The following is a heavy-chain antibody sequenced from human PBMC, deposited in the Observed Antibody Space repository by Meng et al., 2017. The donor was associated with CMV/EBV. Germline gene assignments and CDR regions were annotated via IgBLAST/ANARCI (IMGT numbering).Heavy chain of an antibody. CDR3: AKAFTKIAAAGLYDY. D-gene: IGHD6-25*01. Sequence: SGFTFSDYYMSWIRQAPGKGLEWVSYISSSGSTIYYADSVKGRFTISRDNSKNTLYLQMNSLRAEDTAVYYCAKAFTKIAAAGLYDYWGQGTLVTVSS. V-gene: IGHV3-11*01. CDR2: ISSSGSTI. J-gene: IGHJ4*02. CDR1: GFTFSDYY.